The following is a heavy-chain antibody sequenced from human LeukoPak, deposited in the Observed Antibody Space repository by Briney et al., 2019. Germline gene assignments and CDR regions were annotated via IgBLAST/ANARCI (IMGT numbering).Heavy chain of an antibody. V-gene: IGHV4-34*01. CDR3: ARGGEEYYFDY. Sequence: SETLSLTCAVYGGSFSGYYWSWIRQPPGKGLEWIGEINHSGSTNYNPSLKSRVTISVDTSKNQFSLKLSSVTAADTAVYYCARGGEEYYFDYWGQGTLVTVSS. CDR1: GGSFSGYY. CDR2: INHSGST. J-gene: IGHJ4*02. D-gene: IGHD3-10*01.